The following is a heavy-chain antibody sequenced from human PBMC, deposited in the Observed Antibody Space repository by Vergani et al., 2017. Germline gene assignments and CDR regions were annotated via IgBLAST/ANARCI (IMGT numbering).Heavy chain of an antibody. CDR2: IYTSGST. D-gene: IGHD6-19*01. V-gene: IGHV4-61*02. J-gene: IGHJ4*02. CDR3: ARIEYSSGWSLDY. CDR1: GGSISSGSYY. Sequence: QVQLQESGPGLVKPSQTLSLTCTVSGGSISSGSYYWSWIRQPAGKGLEWIGRIYTSGSTNYTPSLKSRVTISVDTSKNQFSLKLSSVTAADTAVYYCARIEYSSGWSLDYWGQGTLVTVSS.